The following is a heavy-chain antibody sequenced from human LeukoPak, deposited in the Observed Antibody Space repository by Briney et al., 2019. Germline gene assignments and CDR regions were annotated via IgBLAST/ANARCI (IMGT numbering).Heavy chain of an antibody. CDR1: GYAFTSYG. J-gene: IGHJ4*02. CDR2: ISAYNGNT. Sequence: GASVTVSFTASGYAFTSYGISWVRQAPGQGLEGMGWISAYNGNTNYAQKLQGRVTMTTDTSTSTAYMELRSLRSDDTAVYYCARVPDSSGYYSGYWGQGTLVTVSS. V-gene: IGHV1-18*01. D-gene: IGHD3-22*01. CDR3: ARVPDSSGYYSGY.